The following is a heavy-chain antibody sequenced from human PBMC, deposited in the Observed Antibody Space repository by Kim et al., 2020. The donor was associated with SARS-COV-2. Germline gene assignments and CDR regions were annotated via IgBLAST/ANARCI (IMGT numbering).Heavy chain of an antibody. Sequence: ASVKVSCKASGYTFTSYDINWVRQATGQGLEWMGWMNPNSGNTGYAQKFQGRVTMTRNTSISTAYMELSSLRSEDTAVYYCARGLRSSSSWYYYYYYGMDVWGQGTTVTVSS. V-gene: IGHV1-8*01. CDR1: GYTFTSYD. CDR2: MNPNSGNT. J-gene: IGHJ6*02. CDR3: ARGLRSSSSWYYYYYYGMDV. D-gene: IGHD6-13*01.